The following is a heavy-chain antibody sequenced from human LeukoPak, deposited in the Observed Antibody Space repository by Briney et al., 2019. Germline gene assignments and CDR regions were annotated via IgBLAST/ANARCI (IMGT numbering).Heavy chain of an antibody. CDR1: GGYISTYY. J-gene: IGHJ3*02. Sequence: SETLSLTCTVSGGYISTYYWSWIRQPPGKGLEWIGYIYYSGSTNYNPSLKSRVTISVDTSKNQFSLKLSSVTAADTAVYYCARDGYCTNGVCYTGAFDIWGQGTMVTVSS. D-gene: IGHD2-8*01. V-gene: IGHV4-59*01. CDR2: IYYSGST. CDR3: ARDGYCTNGVCYTGAFDI.